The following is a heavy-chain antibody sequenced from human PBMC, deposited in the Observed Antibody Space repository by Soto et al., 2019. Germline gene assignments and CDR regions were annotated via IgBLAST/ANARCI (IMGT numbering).Heavy chain of an antibody. J-gene: IGHJ6*02. D-gene: IGHD2-15*01. CDR1: GGSISSYY. CDR2: IYYSGST. V-gene: IGHV4-59*01. Sequence: SETLSLTCTVSGGSISSYYWSWIRQPPGKGLEWIGYIYYSGSTNYNPSLKSRVTISVDTSKNQFSLKLSSVTAADTAVYYCARVLRGVSYYYGMDVWGQGTTVTVSS. CDR3: ARVLRGVSYYYGMDV.